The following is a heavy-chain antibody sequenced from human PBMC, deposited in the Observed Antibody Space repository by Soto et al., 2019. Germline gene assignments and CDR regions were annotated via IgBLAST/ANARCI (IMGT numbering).Heavy chain of an antibody. J-gene: IGHJ5*02. CDR2: VSAYNGNT. D-gene: IGHD3-9*01. CDR1: GYTFTSYG. V-gene: IGHV1-18*01. Sequence: ASVKVSCKASGYTFTSYGISWVRQAPGQGLEWMGWVSAYNGNTNYAQKLQGRVTMTTDTSTSTAYMELRSLRSDDTAVYYCVRVGLRYFDWSRGNWFDTWGQGTLVTVSS. CDR3: VRVGLRYFDWSRGNWFDT.